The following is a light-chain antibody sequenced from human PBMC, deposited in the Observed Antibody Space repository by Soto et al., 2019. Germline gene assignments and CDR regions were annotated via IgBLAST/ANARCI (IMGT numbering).Light chain of an antibody. CDR2: SAS. CDR3: QQSYSTLSFS. J-gene: IGKJ3*01. V-gene: IGKV1-39*01. CDR1: QSISTH. Sequence: DIQMTQSPSSLSASVGDRVTITCRASQSISTHLNWHQQKPGKAPKLLIYSASNLQSGVPARFSGRGSGTDFTLTISSLQPEDFATYYCQQSYSTLSFSFGPGTRVEIK.